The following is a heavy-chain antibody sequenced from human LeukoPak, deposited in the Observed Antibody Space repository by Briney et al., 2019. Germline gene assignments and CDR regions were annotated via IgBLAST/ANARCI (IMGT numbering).Heavy chain of an antibody. CDR2: ISAYNGNT. J-gene: IGHJ5*02. Sequence: ASVKVSCKASGYTFTSYGISWVRQAPGQGLEWMGWISAYNGNTNYAQKLQGRVTMTTDTSTSTAYMELRSLRSDDTAVYYCARVPTMVRGLIPNWFDPWGQGTLVTVSS. V-gene: IGHV1-18*01. CDR1: GYTFTSYG. CDR3: ARVPTMVRGLIPNWFDP. D-gene: IGHD3-10*01.